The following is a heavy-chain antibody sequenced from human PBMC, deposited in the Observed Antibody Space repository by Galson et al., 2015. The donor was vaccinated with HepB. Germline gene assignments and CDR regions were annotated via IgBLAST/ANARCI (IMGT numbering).Heavy chain of an antibody. D-gene: IGHD2-2*01. Sequence: SLRLSCAASGFTFSSYAMHWVRQAPGKGLEYVSAISSNGGSTYYADSVKGRFTISRDNSKNTLYLQMSSLRAEDTAVYYCVKGILVVVPAARECFDYWGQGTLVTVSS. V-gene: IGHV3-64D*06. CDR1: GFTFSSYA. CDR2: ISSNGGST. J-gene: IGHJ4*02. CDR3: VKGILVVVPAARECFDY.